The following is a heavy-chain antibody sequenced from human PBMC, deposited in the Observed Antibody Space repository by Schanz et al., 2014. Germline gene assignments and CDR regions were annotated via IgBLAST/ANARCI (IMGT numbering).Heavy chain of an antibody. Sequence: QVPLVQSGAEVKKPGSSVKVSCKASGGTFSNYAINWVRQAPGQGLEWMGRIIPIFGIANYAQKFQGRVTITADKSTSTAYMELSSLRSEDTAVYYCAREEEAAVRPFRFDYWGQGTLVTVSS. CDR3: AREEEAAVRPFRFDY. CDR2: IIPIFGIA. V-gene: IGHV1-69*04. J-gene: IGHJ4*02. D-gene: IGHD6-6*01. CDR1: GGTFSNYA.